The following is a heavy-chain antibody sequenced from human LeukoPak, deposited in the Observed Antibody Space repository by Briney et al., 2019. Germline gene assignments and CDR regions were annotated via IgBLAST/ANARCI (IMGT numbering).Heavy chain of an antibody. Sequence: PSETLSLTCTVSGGSISSGGYYWSWIRQPPGKGLEWIGYIYHSGSTYYNPSLKSRVTISVDRSKNQFSLKLSSVTAADTAVYYCARDASIAVAGWYYFDYWGQGTLVTVSS. J-gene: IGHJ4*02. V-gene: IGHV4-30-2*01. CDR1: GGSISSGGYY. CDR2: IYHSGST. CDR3: ARDASIAVAGWYYFDY. D-gene: IGHD6-19*01.